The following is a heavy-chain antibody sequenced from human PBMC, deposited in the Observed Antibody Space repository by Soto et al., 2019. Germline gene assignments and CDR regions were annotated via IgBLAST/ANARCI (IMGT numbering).Heavy chain of an antibody. CDR3: AREYMVRGARMDV. J-gene: IGHJ6*02. Sequence: SETLSLTCALSGGAISSGGYAGSWTRQPPGKGLEWIGYIYHSGSTYYNPSLKSRVTISVDRSKNQFSLKLSSVTAADTAVYYCAREYMVRGARMDVWGQGTTVTVS. V-gene: IGHV4-30-2*01. D-gene: IGHD3-10*01. CDR1: GGAISSGGYA. CDR2: IYHSGST.